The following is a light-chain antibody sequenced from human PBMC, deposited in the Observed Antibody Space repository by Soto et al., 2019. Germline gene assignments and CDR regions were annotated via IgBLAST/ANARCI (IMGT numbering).Light chain of an antibody. CDR2: GAS. Sequence: EIVLTQSPGTLSLSPGERATLSCRASQSVSNSDLTWYQQKPGQAPRLLIYGASNRATGIPDRFSGSGSGTDFTLTISRLEPEEFAVYFCHQYGSSWWTFGQGTKVEIK. CDR3: HQYGSSWWT. CDR1: QSVSNSD. V-gene: IGKV3-20*01. J-gene: IGKJ1*01.